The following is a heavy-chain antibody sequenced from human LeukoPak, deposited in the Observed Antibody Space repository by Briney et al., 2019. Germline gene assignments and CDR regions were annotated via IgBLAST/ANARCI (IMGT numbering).Heavy chain of an antibody. CDR2: ISSSSNYM. V-gene: IGHV3-21*01. Sequence: PGGSLRLSCAASGFTFSSYAMSWVRQAPGKRLEWVSFISSSSNYMSYADSVKGRFTISRDNAKNSLYLQMNSLRAEDTAVYYCARPLDSSNNYFGYWGQGTLVTVSA. CDR1: GFTFSSYA. D-gene: IGHD6-13*01. J-gene: IGHJ4*02. CDR3: ARPLDSSNNYFGY.